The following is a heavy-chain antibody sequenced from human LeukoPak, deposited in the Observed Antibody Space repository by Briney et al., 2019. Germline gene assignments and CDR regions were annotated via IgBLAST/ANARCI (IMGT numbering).Heavy chain of an antibody. CDR3: ARDFQNYYGSGSYYPFDY. CDR2: ISAYNGNT. J-gene: IGHJ4*02. CDR1: GYTFTSYG. D-gene: IGHD3-10*01. Sequence: GASVKVSCKASGYTFTSYGISWVRQAPGQGLEWMRWISAYNGNTNYAQKLQGRVTMTTDTSTSTAYMELRSLRSDDTAVYYCARDFQNYYGSGSYYPFDYWGQGTLVTVSS. V-gene: IGHV1-18*01.